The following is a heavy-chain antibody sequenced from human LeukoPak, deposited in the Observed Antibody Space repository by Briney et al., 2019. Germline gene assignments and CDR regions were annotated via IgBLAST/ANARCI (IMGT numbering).Heavy chain of an antibody. V-gene: IGHV1-2*02. CDR1: GYTFTGYY. J-gene: IGHJ4*02. Sequence: ASVKVSCKASGYTFTGYYMHWVRQAPGQGLEWMGWINPNSGGTNSAQKFQGRVTMTRDTSISTGYMELSRLRSDDTAVYYCARGVSGYFYLFDCWGQGTLVTVSS. D-gene: IGHD3-22*01. CDR2: INPNSGGT. CDR3: ARGVSGYFYLFDC.